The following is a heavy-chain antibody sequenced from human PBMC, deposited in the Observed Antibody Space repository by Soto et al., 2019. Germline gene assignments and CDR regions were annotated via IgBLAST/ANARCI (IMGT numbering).Heavy chain of an antibody. CDR1: GVSFSDSA. CDR3: TKYSGTSSAPAA. V-gene: IGHV3-73*02. D-gene: IGHD1-26*01. CDR2: IGSKGQNYAT. J-gene: IGHJ5*02. Sequence: EVQLVESGGGLVQPGGSLKLSCAASGVSFSDSAMHWVRQASGKGLEWVGRIGSKGQNYATTYAASVKGRFIISTDESKNTAHLQMNSLKTEDTAVYYCTKYSGTSSAPAALGQGTLVTVSS.